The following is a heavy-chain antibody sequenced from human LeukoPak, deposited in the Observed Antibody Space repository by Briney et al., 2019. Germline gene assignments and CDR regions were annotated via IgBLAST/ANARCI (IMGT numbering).Heavy chain of an antibody. D-gene: IGHD6-13*01. CDR3: ARSYSSSWSPLYYYGMDV. CDR2: IYYSGST. J-gene: IGHJ6*02. Sequence: SETLSLTCTVSGGSISSYYWSWIRQPPGKGLEWIGYIYYSGSTNYDPSLKSRVTISVDTSKNQFSLKLSSVTAADTAVYYCARSYSSSWSPLYYYGMDVWGQGTTVTVSS. V-gene: IGHV4-59*01. CDR1: GGSISSYY.